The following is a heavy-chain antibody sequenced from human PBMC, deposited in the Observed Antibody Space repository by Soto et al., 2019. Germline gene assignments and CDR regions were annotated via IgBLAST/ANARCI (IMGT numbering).Heavy chain of an antibody. D-gene: IGHD5-12*01. CDR1: GYTFTSYY. CDR3: ARDSIVATIENWFDP. V-gene: IGHV1-46*01. Sequence: QVQLVQSGAEVKKPGASVKVSCKASGYTFTSYYMHWVRQAPGQGLEWMGIINPSGGSTSYAQKFQGRVTMTRDTSTSTVYMELSSLRSEDTAVYYCARDSIVATIENWFDPWGQGTLVTVSS. CDR2: INPSGGST. J-gene: IGHJ5*02.